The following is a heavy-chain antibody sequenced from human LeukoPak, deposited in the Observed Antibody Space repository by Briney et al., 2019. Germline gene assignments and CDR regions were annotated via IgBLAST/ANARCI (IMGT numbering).Heavy chain of an antibody. Sequence: GGSLRLSCAASGFTFSSYSMNWVRQAPGKGLEWVSSISSSSSYIYYADSVKGRCTISRDNAKNSLYLQMNSLRAEDTAVYYCARDGAGPGRAFDIWGQGTMVTVSS. CDR3: ARDGAGPGRAFDI. V-gene: IGHV3-21*01. CDR1: GFTFSSYS. J-gene: IGHJ3*02. CDR2: ISSSSSYI.